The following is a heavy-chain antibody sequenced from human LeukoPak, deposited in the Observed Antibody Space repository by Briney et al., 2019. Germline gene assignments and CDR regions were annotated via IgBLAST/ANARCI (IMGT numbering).Heavy chain of an antibody. CDR3: ARQGGGNKNWFDP. V-gene: IGHV4-39*01. CDR2: IFYSASV. Sequence: SETLSLTCTVSGGSISSSSYFWAWIRQPPGKGLEWIGSIFYSASVYYNPSLKSRLTISVDTSKNQFSLKLSSVTAADTAVYYCARQGGGNKNWFDPWGQGTLVTVSS. CDR1: GGSISSSSYF. D-gene: IGHD2-15*01. J-gene: IGHJ5*02.